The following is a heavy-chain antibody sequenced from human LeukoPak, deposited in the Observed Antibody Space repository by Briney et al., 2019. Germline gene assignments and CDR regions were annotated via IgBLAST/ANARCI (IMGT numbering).Heavy chain of an antibody. D-gene: IGHD3-10*01. Sequence: GGSLRLSCAASGSTFRSYSMNWVRQAPGKGLEWVSSISASRSYIYYADSVKGRFTISIDNAKNSLYLQMNSLRAEDTAVYYCAIRGSPMVRNYWGQGTLVTVSS. CDR3: AIRGSPMVRNY. J-gene: IGHJ4*02. CDR2: ISASRSYI. V-gene: IGHV3-21*01. CDR1: GSTFRSYS.